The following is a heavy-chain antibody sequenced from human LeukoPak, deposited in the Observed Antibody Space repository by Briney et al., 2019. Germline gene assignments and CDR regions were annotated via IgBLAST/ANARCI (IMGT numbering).Heavy chain of an antibody. D-gene: IGHD5-18*01. J-gene: IGHJ6*02. Sequence: GGSLRLSCAASGCIFSSYWMHWVRQAPGKGLVWVSRINSDGSSTSYADSVKGRFTVSRDNAKNTLYLQMNSLRAEDTAVYYCARDHGEYSYGHQTSLGMDVWGQGTTLTVSS. CDR2: INSDGSST. CDR1: GCIFSSYW. V-gene: IGHV3-74*01. CDR3: ARDHGEYSYGHQTSLGMDV.